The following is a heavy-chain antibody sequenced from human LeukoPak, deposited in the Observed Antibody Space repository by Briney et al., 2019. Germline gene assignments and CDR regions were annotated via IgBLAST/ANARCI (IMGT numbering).Heavy chain of an antibody. CDR3: ARATVTLIDY. Sequence: TSQTLSLTCTVSGGSISSGSYYWSWIRQPAGKGLEWIGRIYTSGSTNYNPSLKSRVTISVDTSKNQFSLELSSVTAADTAVYYCARATVTLIDYWGQGTLVTVSS. CDR2: IYTSGST. V-gene: IGHV4-61*02. CDR1: GGSISSGSYY. D-gene: IGHD4-11*01. J-gene: IGHJ4*02.